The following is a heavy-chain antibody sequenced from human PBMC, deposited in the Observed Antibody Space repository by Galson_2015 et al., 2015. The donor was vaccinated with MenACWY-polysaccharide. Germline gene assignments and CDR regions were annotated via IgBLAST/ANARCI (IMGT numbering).Heavy chain of an antibody. Sequence: SLRLSCAPSGFSFSSYGMTWVRQAPGKGLEWVSVISGDGDVTYYANSVKGRFTISRDNSRNMLYLQMNGLRAEDTAIYYCAKGLYYDDSIGYHFGMPGDYWGQGTLVAVSS. CDR3: AKGLYYDDSIGYHFGMPGDY. D-gene: IGHD3-22*01. CDR1: GFSFSSYG. J-gene: IGHJ4*02. CDR2: ISGDGDVT. V-gene: IGHV3-23*01.